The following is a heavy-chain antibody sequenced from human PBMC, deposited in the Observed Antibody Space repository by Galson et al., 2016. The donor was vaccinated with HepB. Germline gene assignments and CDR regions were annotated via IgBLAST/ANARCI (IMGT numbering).Heavy chain of an antibody. Sequence: SLRLSCAASGFTLSSYAMSWVRQAPGRGLEWVSAICGSADCTYYADSVKGRFTISRDNSKNTLYLQMNSLRAEDAAVYYCANSQGEFTGDMWFDPWGQGTLVTVSS. CDR1: GFTLSSYA. D-gene: IGHD2-8*02. J-gene: IGHJ5*02. CDR3: ANSQGEFTGDMWFDP. V-gene: IGHV3-23*01. CDR2: ICGSADCT.